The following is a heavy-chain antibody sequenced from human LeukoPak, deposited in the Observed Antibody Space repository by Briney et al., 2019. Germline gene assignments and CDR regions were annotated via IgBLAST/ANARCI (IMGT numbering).Heavy chain of an antibody. V-gene: IGHV4-59*08. CDR2: IYYSGST. CDR1: GGSISSYY. CDR3: ARLRAASSWFDP. D-gene: IGHD6-25*01. Sequence: SETLSLTCTVSGGSISSYYWSWIRQPPGKGLEWIGYIYYSGSTNYNPSLKSRVTISVDTSKNQFSLKLSSVTAADTAVYYCARLRAASSWFDPWGQGTLVTVYS. J-gene: IGHJ5*02.